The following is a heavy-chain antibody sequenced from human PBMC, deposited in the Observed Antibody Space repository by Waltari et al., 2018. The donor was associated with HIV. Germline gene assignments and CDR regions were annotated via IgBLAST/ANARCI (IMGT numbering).Heavy chain of an antibody. D-gene: IGHD6-13*01. CDR3: ARLGLRSSSWYGGAIDY. V-gene: IGHV4-39*01. CDR1: GGSISSSSYY. CDR2: IYYSGST. Sequence: QLQLQESGPGLVKPSETLSLTCTVSGGSISSSSYYWGWIRQPPGKGLEWIGSIYYSGSTYSNPSLKSRVTISVDTSKNQFSLKLSSVTAADTAVYYCARLGLRSSSWYGGAIDYWGQGTLVTVSS. J-gene: IGHJ4*02.